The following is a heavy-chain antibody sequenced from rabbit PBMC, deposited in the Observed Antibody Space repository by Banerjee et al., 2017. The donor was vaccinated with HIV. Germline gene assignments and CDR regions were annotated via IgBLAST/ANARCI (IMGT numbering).Heavy chain of an antibody. D-gene: IGHD2-1*01. CDR1: GIDFSSYYY. V-gene: IGHV1S43*01. Sequence: QQQLEESGGGLVKPGGTLTLTCKASGIDFSSYYYMCWVRKAPGKGLELIACIYTSSGSTWYASWVNGRFTISRSTSLNTVDLKMTSLTAADTATYFCARADTYIATMTMVIQVTRLDLWGPGTLVTVS. CDR3: ARADTYIATMTMVIQVTRLDL. J-gene: IGHJ3*01. CDR2: IYTSSGST.